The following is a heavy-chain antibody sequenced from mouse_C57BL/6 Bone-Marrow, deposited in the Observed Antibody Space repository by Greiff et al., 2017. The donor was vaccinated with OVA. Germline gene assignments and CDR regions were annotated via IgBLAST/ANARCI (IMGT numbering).Heavy chain of an antibody. CDR3: ARLRRPAWFAY. CDR2: IWSGGST. Sequence: QVQLKESGPGLVQPSQSLSITCTVSGFSLTSYGVHWVRQSPGKGLEWLGVIWSGGSTDYNAAFISRLSISKDNSKSQVFFKMNRLQADDTAIYYCARLRRPAWFAYWGQGTLVTVSA. J-gene: IGHJ3*01. D-gene: IGHD1-2*01. V-gene: IGHV2-2*01. CDR1: GFSLTSYG.